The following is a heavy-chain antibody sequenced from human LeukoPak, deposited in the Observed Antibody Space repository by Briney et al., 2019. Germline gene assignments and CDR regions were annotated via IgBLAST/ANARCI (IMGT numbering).Heavy chain of an antibody. CDR1: GFTFSSYA. J-gene: IGHJ4*02. CDR3: ARVGATSGPRWYFDY. D-gene: IGHD1-26*01. V-gene: IGHV3-23*01. Sequence: GGSLRLSCAASGFTFSSYAMSWVRQALGKGLEWVSAISGSGGSTYYADSVKGRFTISRDNAKNSLYLQMNSLRAEDTAVYYCARVGATSGPRWYFDYWGQGTLVTVSS. CDR2: ISGSGGST.